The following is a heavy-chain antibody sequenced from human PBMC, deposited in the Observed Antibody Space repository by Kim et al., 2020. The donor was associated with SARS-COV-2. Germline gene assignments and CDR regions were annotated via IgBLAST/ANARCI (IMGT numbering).Heavy chain of an antibody. CDR1: GGSFSGYY. CDR3: ARAPPHYDSSGYYYVPFD. Sequence: SETLSLTCAVYGGSFSGYYWSWIRQPPGKGLEWIGEINHSGSTNYNPSLKSRVTISVDTSKNQFSLKLSSVTAADTAVYYCARAPPHYDSSGYYYVPFD. J-gene: IGHJ4*01. D-gene: IGHD3-22*01. V-gene: IGHV4-34*01. CDR2: INHSGST.